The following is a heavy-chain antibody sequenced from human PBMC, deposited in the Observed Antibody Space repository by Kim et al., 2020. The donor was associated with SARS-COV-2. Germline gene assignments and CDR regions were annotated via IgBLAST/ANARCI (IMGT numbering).Heavy chain of an antibody. Sequence: GGSLRLSCVASGFTFSSYWMSWVRQAPGKGLEWVANIKQDGSEKYYVDSVKGRFTISRDNAKNSLYLQMNSLRAEDTAVYYCARERAYSGYDLDYYYYGMDVWGQGTTVTVSS. J-gene: IGHJ6*02. CDR1: GFTFSSYW. CDR3: ARERAYSGYDLDYYYYGMDV. CDR2: IKQDGSEK. V-gene: IGHV3-7*03. D-gene: IGHD5-12*01.